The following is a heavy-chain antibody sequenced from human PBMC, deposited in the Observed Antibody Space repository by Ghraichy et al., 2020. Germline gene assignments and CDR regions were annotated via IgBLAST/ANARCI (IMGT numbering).Heavy chain of an antibody. J-gene: IGHJ4*02. D-gene: IGHD4-17*01. CDR3: ARDEVPDYGDYDVGY. Sequence: GGSLRLSCAASGFTFSSYSMNWVRQAPGKGLEWVSYISSSSTIYYADSVKGRFTISRDNAKNSLYLQMNSLRDEDTAVYYCARDEVPDYGDYDVGYWGQGTLVTVSS. V-gene: IGHV3-48*02. CDR2: ISSSSTI. CDR1: GFTFSSYS.